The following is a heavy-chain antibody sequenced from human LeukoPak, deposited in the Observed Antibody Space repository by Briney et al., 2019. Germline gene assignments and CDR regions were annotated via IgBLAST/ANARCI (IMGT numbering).Heavy chain of an antibody. V-gene: IGHV3-33*06. Sequence: PGGSLRLSCAASGFTFSSYAMSWVRQAPGKGLEWVAVIWYDGSNKYYADSVKGRFTISRDNSKNTLYLQMNSLRAEDTAVYYCAKEYYYDSSGPQGGPFDPWGQGTLVTVSS. CDR2: IWYDGSNK. CDR3: AKEYYYDSSGPQGGPFDP. D-gene: IGHD3-22*01. CDR1: GFTFSSYA. J-gene: IGHJ5*02.